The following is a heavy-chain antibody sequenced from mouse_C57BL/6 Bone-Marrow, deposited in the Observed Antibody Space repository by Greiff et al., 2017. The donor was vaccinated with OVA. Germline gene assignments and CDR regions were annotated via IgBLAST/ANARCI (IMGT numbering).Heavy chain of an antibody. CDR3: AREGYYGSSPAY. V-gene: IGHV1-64*01. CDR2: IHPNSGST. CDR1: GYTFTSYW. D-gene: IGHD1-1*01. Sequence: VQVVESGAELVKPGASVKLSCKASGYTFTSYWMHWVKQRPGQGLEWIGMIHPNSGSTNYNEKFKSKATLTVDKSSSTAYMQLSSLTSEDSAVYYCAREGYYGSSPAYWGQGTLVTVSA. J-gene: IGHJ3*01.